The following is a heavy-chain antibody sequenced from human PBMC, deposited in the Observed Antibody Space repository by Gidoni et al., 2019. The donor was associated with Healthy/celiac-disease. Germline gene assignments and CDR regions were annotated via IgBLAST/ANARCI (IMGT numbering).Heavy chain of an antibody. CDR2: ISYDGSNK. Sequence: QVQLVESGGGVVQPGRSLRLSCAAPGFTFRSYGRHWVRQAPGQGLGWVAVISYDGSNKYYADSVKGRFTISRENSKNTLYLQRNSLRAEDTAVYYCARDFLRAVADYWGQGTLVTVSS. CDR3: ARDFLRAVADY. D-gene: IGHD6-19*01. V-gene: IGHV3-30-3*01. J-gene: IGHJ4*02. CDR1: GFTFRSYG.